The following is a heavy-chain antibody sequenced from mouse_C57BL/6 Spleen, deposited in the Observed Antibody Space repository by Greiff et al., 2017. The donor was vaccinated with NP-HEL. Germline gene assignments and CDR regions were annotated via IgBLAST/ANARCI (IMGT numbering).Heavy chain of an antibody. CDR1: GFTFSDYG. D-gene: IGHD1-1*01. J-gene: IGHJ4*01. CDR3: ARPGYYGSSGYYYAMDY. Sequence: EVQVVESGGGLVKPGGSLKLSCAASGFTFSDYGMHWVRQAPEKGLEWVAYISSGSSTIYYADTVKGRFTISRDNAKNTLFLQMTSLRSEDTAMYYCARPGYYGSSGYYYAMDYWGQGTSVTVSS. V-gene: IGHV5-17*01. CDR2: ISSGSSTI.